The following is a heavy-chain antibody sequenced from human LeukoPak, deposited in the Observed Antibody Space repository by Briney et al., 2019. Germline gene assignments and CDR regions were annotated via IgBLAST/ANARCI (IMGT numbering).Heavy chain of an antibody. V-gene: IGHV4-34*01. J-gene: IGHJ5*02. Sequence: SETLSLTCAVYGGSFSGYYWSWIRQPPGKGLEWIGEINHSGSTNYSPSLKSRVTISVDTSKNQFSLKLSSVTAADTAVYYCARPKGPKYNWFDPWGQGTLVTVSS. CDR2: INHSGST. CDR1: GGSFSGYY. CDR3: ARPKGPKYNWFDP.